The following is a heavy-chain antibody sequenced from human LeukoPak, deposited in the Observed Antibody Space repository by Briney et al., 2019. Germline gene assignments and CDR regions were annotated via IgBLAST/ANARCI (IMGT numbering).Heavy chain of an antibody. CDR2: IYHSGST. J-gene: IGHJ5*02. Sequence: PSETLSLTCNVSNYSISRGYFWGWVRQPPGKGLEWIGSIYHSGSTFYNPSLKSRVTISVDTSKNQFSLKLSSVTAADTAVYYCARGLGVNWFDPWGQGTLVTVSS. CDR3: ARGLGVNWFDP. D-gene: IGHD4-23*01. CDR1: NYSISRGYF. V-gene: IGHV4-38-2*02.